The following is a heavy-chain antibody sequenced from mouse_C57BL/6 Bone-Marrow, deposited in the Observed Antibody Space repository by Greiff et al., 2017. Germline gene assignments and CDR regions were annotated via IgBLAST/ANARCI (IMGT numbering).Heavy chain of an antibody. D-gene: IGHD1-1*01. Sequence: QVQLQQPGAELVKPGASVKMSCKASGYTFTSYWITWVKQRPGQGLEWIGDIYPGSGSTNYNEKFKSKDTLTVDTSSSTAYMQLSSLTSEDSAVYDGARRDYCGSTWFAYWGQGTLVTVSA. CDR1: GYTFTSYW. J-gene: IGHJ3*01. CDR2: IYPGSGST. CDR3: ARRDYCGSTWFAY. V-gene: IGHV1-55*01.